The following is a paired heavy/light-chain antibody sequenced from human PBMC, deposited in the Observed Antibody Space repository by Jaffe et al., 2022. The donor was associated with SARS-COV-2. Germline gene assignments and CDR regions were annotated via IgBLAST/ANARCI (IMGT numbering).Heavy chain of an antibody. J-gene: IGHJ4*02. V-gene: IGHV3-21*01. CDR2: IGGSSSDT. D-gene: IGHD3-10*01. CDR1: GFSFSSYS. Sequence: EVQLVESGGGLVKPGGSLRLSCAASGFSFSSYSMKWVRQAPGKGLEWVSSIGGSSSDTYYADSVRGRFTISRDNAKNSLFLQMNSLRAEDTAVYYCATCSVGWFGRDWGQGTLVTVSS. CDR3: ATCSVGWFGRD.
Light chain of an antibody. CDR2: GAS. CDR3: QQYNSWPLT. Sequence: EIVMTQSPATLSVSPGERASLSCRASQSVSSSYLGWYQQKPGQAPRLLIYGASTRATGIPARFSGSGSGTEFTLTISSLQSEDFAVYYCQQYNSWPLTFGGGTKVEIK. V-gene: IGKV3-15*01. J-gene: IGKJ4*01. CDR1: QSVSSSY.